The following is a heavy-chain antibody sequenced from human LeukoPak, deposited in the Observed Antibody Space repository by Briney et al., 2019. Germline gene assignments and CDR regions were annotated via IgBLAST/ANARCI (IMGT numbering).Heavy chain of an antibody. CDR2: IYYSGST. Sequence: SETLSLTCTVSGGSIRSGSHHWAWIRQPPGKGLEWIGSIYYSGSTYYNPSLENRVTISIDTSKNHFSLKLSSLSAADTSVYYCAKRDDSGGNLVDLWGQGTLVTVS. CDR1: GGSIRSGSHH. V-gene: IGHV4-39*02. J-gene: IGHJ4*02. D-gene: IGHD3-22*01. CDR3: AKRDDSGGNLVDL.